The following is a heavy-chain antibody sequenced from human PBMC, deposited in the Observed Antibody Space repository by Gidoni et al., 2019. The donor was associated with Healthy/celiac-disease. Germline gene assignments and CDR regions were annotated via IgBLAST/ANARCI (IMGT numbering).Heavy chain of an antibody. CDR3: ARGAGKDFWSGYYVFDY. V-gene: IGHV4-31*01. Sequence: QVQLQESGPGLVKPSQTLSLTCTVSGGSIRSGGYYWSWLRQHPGKGLEWIGYIYYSGSTYYNPSLKSLVTISVETSKNQFALKLSSVTAADTAVYYCARGAGKDFWSGYYVFDYWGQGTLVTVSS. CDR2: IYYSGST. J-gene: IGHJ4*02. CDR1: GGSIRSGGYY. D-gene: IGHD3-3*01.